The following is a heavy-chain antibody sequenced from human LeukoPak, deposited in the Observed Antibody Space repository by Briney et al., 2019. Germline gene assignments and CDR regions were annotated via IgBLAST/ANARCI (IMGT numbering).Heavy chain of an antibody. Sequence: GGSLRLSCAASGFMFDDHGMSWVRQAPGKGLEWVSGINWNGASTGYGDSVKGRFTISRDNAKNSLYLQMNSLRAEDTALYYCAGGDRNGWYFDYWGQGILVTVSS. CDR2: INWNGAST. CDR1: GFMFDDHG. D-gene: IGHD5-24*01. V-gene: IGHV3-20*04. J-gene: IGHJ4*02. CDR3: AGGDRNGWYFDY.